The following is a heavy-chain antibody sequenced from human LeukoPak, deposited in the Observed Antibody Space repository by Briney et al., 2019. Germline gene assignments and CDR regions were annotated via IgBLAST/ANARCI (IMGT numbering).Heavy chain of an antibody. CDR2: TSAYNGNT. Sequence: ASVKVSCKASGYTFTSYGISWVRQAPGQGLEWMGWTSAYNGNTNYAQKLQGRVTMTTDTSTSTAYMELRSLRSDDTAVYYCARDRTLLWFGELLLGRTINFDYWGQGTLVTVSS. J-gene: IGHJ4*02. CDR1: GYTFTSYG. CDR3: ARDRTLLWFGELLLGRTINFDY. D-gene: IGHD3-10*01. V-gene: IGHV1-18*01.